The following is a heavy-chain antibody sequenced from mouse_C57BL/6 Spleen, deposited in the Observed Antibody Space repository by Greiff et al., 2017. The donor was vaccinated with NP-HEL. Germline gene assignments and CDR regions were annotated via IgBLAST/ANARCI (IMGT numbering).Heavy chain of an antibody. D-gene: IGHD2-4*01. V-gene: IGHV1-15*01. J-gene: IGHJ3*01. Sequence: QVQLQQSGAELVRPGASVTLSCKASGYTFTDYEMHWVKQTPVHGLEWIGAIDPETGGTAYNQKFKGKAILTADKSSSTAYMELRSLTSEDSAVYYCTRKEDYDGGFAYWGQGTLVTVSA. CDR2: IDPETGGT. CDR1: GYTFTDYE. CDR3: TRKEDYDGGFAY.